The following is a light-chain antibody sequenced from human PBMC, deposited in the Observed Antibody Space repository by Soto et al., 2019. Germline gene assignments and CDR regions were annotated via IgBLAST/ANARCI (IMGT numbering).Light chain of an antibody. J-gene: IGLJ3*02. CDR3: QAYDTSLRAWV. CDR1: SSNFGAGYD. CDR2: GDN. V-gene: IGLV1-40*01. Sequence: QLVLTQPPSASGAPGQRVTISCTGSSSNFGAGYDAHWYHQVPGTSPKYLISGDNDRPSGVPDRFSGSKSGTSASLAITGLQAEDEGDYYCQAYDTSLRAWVFGGGTQLTVL.